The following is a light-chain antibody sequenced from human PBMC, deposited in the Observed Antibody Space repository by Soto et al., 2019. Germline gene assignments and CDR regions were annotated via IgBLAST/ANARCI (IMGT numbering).Light chain of an antibody. Sequence: EIVLTQSPATLSLSPGERATLSCRASQSVSSYLAWYQQKPGQDPRLLIYDASSRATGIPARFSGSWSGTDFPLTISCLKSEDFAVYYCQQRSNWPTCGQGTRLQIK. V-gene: IGKV3-11*01. CDR2: DAS. CDR3: QQRSNWPT. CDR1: QSVSSY. J-gene: IGKJ5*01.